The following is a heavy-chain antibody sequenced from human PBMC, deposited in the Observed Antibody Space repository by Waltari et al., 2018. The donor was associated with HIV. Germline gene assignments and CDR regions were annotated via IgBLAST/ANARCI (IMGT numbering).Heavy chain of an antibody. CDR3: AAAGSWLPWFDP. CDR2: IYYSGST. CDR1: GGSIGSYY. V-gene: IGHV4-59*01. J-gene: IGHJ5*02. D-gene: IGHD1-26*01. Sequence: QVQLQESGPGLVKPSEPLPLTCPVSGGSIGSYYWSWIRQPPGKGLEWIGYIYYSGSTNYNPSLKSRVTISVDTSKNQFSLKLSSVTAADTAVYYCAAAGSWLPWFDPWGQGTLVTVSS.